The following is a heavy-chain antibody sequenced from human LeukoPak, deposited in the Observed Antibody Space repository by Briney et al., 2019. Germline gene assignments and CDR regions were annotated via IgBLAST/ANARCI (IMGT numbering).Heavy chain of an antibody. CDR2: ISYDGRNK. Sequence: GGSRRLSCAASGFTFSSYAMHWVRQAPGKGLEWVAVISYDGRNKYHADSVTGRFTISRDNSKNTLYLQMNSLRAEDTAVYYCAKDGSVAAADYYFDYWGQGTLVTVSS. CDR1: GFTFSSYA. CDR3: AKDGSVAAADYYFDY. J-gene: IGHJ4*02. V-gene: IGHV3-30*04. D-gene: IGHD6-13*01.